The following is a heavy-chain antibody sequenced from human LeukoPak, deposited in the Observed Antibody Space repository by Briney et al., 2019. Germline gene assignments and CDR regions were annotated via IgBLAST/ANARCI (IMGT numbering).Heavy chain of an antibody. D-gene: IGHD3-3*01. Sequence: GGSLRLSCAASGFTFSSYAISWVRQAPGQGLEWVSAISAGGDSPYYADSVQGRFSISRDNSKNTLYLQMNSLRAEDTAVYYCAKLSSITIFGVVRYYYYYMDVWAKGPRSPSP. CDR1: GFTFSSYA. CDR2: ISAGGDSP. J-gene: IGHJ6*03. CDR3: AKLSSITIFGVVRYYYYYMDV. V-gene: IGHV3-23*01.